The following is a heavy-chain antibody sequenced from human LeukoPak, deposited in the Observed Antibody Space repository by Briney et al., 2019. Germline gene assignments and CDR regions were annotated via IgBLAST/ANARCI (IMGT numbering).Heavy chain of an antibody. D-gene: IGHD3-22*01. CDR2: IYCSGST. CDR1: GGSISSSSYY. Sequence: SETLSLTRTVSGGSISSSSYYWGWIRQPPGKGLEWIGNIYCSGSTYYNPSLKSRVTISVDTSKNQFSLKLSSVTAADTAVYYCARAPYDSSGYSAFFDYWGQGTLVTVSS. V-gene: IGHV4-39*01. J-gene: IGHJ4*02. CDR3: ARAPYDSSGYSAFFDY.